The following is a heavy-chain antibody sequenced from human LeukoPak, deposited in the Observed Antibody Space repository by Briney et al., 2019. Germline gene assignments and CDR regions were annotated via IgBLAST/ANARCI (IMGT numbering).Heavy chain of an antibody. D-gene: IGHD2-15*01. V-gene: IGHV3-21*01. CDR3: ARAAKVGYCSGGSCYTYYYYYMDV. CDR1: GFTFSSYS. J-gene: IGHJ6*03. Sequence: PGGSLRLSCAASGFTFSSYSMSWVRQAPGKGLEWVSSISSSSSYIYYADSVKGRFTISRDNAKNSLYLQMNSLRAEDTAVYYCARAAKVGYCSGGSCYTYYYYYMDVWGKGTTVTVSS. CDR2: ISSSSSYI.